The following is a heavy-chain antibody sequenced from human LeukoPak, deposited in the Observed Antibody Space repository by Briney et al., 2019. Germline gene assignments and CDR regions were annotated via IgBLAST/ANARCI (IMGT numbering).Heavy chain of an antibody. Sequence: AGGSLRLSCAASGFTFSDYSMNWVRQAPGKGLEWVSWITGSSDTIFYADSVKDRFTISRDNAKNSLYLQMSSLRDEDTAMYYCASRSGMATTIDYWGQGTLVTVSS. J-gene: IGHJ4*02. CDR2: ITGSSDTI. D-gene: IGHD5-24*01. V-gene: IGHV3-48*02. CDR1: GFTFSDYS. CDR3: ASRSGMATTIDY.